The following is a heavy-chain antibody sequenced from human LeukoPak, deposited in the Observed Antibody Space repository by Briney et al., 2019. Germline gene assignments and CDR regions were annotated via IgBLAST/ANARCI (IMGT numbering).Heavy chain of an antibody. D-gene: IGHD2/OR15-2a*01. J-gene: IGHJ4*02. V-gene: IGHV1-46*01. CDR1: GYTFTSYY. Sequence: GASVKVSCKASGYTFTSYYMHWVRQAPGQGLESMGIINPSGGSTSYTQKFQGRVTMTRDTSTTTVYMELSSLRSQDTAVYYCARHKEVGDYYYFDYWGQGTLVTVSS. CDR2: INPSGGST. CDR3: ARHKEVGDYYYFDY.